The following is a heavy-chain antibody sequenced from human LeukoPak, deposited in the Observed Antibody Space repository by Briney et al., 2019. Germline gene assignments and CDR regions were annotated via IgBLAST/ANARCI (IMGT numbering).Heavy chain of an antibody. CDR1: GFTFTDYW. J-gene: IGHJ4*01. CDR3: ARDGTAAGLYFDL. D-gene: IGHD6-13*01. CDR2: IRQDGSEK. Sequence: QPGGSLRLSCADSGFTFTDYWMNWVRQAPGKGVQWVASIRQDGSEKTYVDSVKGRFTISRDNTKNSLSLQVNSLRVEDTAVYYCARDGTAAGLYFDLWGQGTLVTVSS. V-gene: IGHV3-7*01.